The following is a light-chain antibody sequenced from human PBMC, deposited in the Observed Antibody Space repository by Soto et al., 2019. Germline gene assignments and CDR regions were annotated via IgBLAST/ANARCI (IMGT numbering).Light chain of an antibody. Sequence: ETVMTQSPFTLSVSPGEGASLSCRASQTINNNLAWSQQKPGQAPRLLIYGASRRATGVPARFSGSRSGTEFTLTISSLQSEEFAVDYCLHYNNGPRFGQGTKVDVK. CDR3: LHYNNGPR. CDR2: GAS. J-gene: IGKJ1*01. CDR1: QTINNN. V-gene: IGKV3-15*01.